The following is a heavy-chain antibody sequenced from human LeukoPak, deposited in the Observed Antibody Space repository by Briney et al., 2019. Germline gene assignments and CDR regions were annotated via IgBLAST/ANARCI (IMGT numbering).Heavy chain of an antibody. D-gene: IGHD6-19*01. CDR3: AKDVAVAGTSFDY. J-gene: IGHJ4*02. CDR1: GFTFSSYA. V-gene: IGHV3-23*01. CDR2: IGGSGGST. Sequence: PGGSLRLSCAASGFTFSSYAMSWVRQAPGKGLEWVSAIGGSGGSTYYADSVKGRFTISRDNSKNTLYLQMNSLRAEDTAVYYCAKDVAVAGTSFDYWGQGTLVTVSS.